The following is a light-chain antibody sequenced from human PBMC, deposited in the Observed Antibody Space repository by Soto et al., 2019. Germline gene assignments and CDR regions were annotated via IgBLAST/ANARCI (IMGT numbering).Light chain of an antibody. CDR3: QTWGTGIVV. J-gene: IGLJ2*01. CDR2: VNSDGSH. CDR1: SGHSSYA. V-gene: IGLV4-69*01. Sequence: QLVLTQSPSASASLGASVKLTCTLNSGHSSYAIAWHQQQPEKGPRYLMKVNSDGSHSKGDGIPDRFSGSSSGAERYLTISSLQSEDDADYYCQTWGTGIVVFGGGTKLTVL.